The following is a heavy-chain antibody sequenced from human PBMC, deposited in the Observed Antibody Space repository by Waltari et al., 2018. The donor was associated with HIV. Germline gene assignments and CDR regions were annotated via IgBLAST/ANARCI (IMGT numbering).Heavy chain of an antibody. CDR2: INPNRGGT. J-gene: IGHJ4*02. CDR3: ARDLMIVVAYFDY. D-gene: IGHD3-22*01. CDR1: GYTFTAYY. Sequence: QVQLVQSGAAVKKPGASVKVSCKASGYTFTAYYMHWARQAPGQGLEWMGWINPNRGGTNDAQRFQGRVTMTRDTSISTAYMELSRLRSDDTAVYYCARDLMIVVAYFDYWGQGTLVTVSS. V-gene: IGHV1-2*02.